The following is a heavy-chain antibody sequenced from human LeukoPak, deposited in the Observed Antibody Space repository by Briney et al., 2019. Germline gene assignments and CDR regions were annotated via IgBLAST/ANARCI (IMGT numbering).Heavy chain of an antibody. J-gene: IGHJ5*02. CDR2: IKQDESEK. D-gene: IGHD3-22*01. CDR3: AKDPSRGLYYYESSAYDGYH. CDR1: GFSFSNYW. Sequence: GGSLRLSCAASGFSFSNYWMTWVRQAPGKGLEWVTNIKQDESEKYYVDSVKGRFTISRDNAKNSVYLQMDSLRAEDTAIYYCAKDPSRGLYYYESSAYDGYHWGQGTLVTVSS. V-gene: IGHV3-7*03.